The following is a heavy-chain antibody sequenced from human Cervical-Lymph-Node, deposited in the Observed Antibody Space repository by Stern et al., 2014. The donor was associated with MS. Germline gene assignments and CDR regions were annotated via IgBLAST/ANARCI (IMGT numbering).Heavy chain of an antibody. Sequence: QVQLGQWGAGLLKPSETLSLTCAVYGGSFSGYYWSWIRQPPGKGLEWIGEINHSGSTNYNPSLKSRVPISVDTSKNQFSLKLSSVTAADTAVYYCARWRVNFDYWGQGTLVTVSS. V-gene: IGHV4-34*01. CDR2: INHSGST. CDR3: ARWRVNFDY. J-gene: IGHJ4*02. D-gene: IGHD3-3*01. CDR1: GGSFSGYY.